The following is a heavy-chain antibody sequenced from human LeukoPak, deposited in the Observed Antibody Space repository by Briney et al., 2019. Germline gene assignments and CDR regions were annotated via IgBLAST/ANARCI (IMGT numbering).Heavy chain of an antibody. Sequence: GGSLRLSCAASGFTFSSSAMNWVRQAPGKGLEWVSAISGSGGSTYHADSVKGRFTISRDNSKNTLYLQMNSLRAEDTAVYYCAKRGAYSPPYWGQGTLVTVSS. CDR2: ISGSGGST. J-gene: IGHJ4*02. CDR1: GFTFSSSA. V-gene: IGHV3-23*01. CDR3: AKRGAYSPPY. D-gene: IGHD5-18*01.